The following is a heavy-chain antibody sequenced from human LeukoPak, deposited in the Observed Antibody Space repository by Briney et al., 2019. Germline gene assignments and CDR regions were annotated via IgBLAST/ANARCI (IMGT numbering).Heavy chain of an antibody. J-gene: IGHJ5*02. V-gene: IGHV3-23*01. CDR3: TRDSGTYNWFDP. Sequence: GGSLRLSCAASGFTFSSYAMSWVRQAPEKGLEWVSTIGGSDGSTDYADSVKGRFTISRDNFKNTLYLQMKSLKTEDTALYYCTRDSGTYNWFDPWGQGTLVTVSS. CDR1: GFTFSSYA. D-gene: IGHD1-26*01. CDR2: IGGSDGST.